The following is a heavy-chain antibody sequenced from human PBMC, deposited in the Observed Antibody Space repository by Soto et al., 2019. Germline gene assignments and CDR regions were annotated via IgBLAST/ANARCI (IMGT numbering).Heavy chain of an antibody. CDR1: GFTFSSYW. D-gene: IGHD3-10*01. J-gene: IGHJ5*02. Sequence: EVQLVESGGGLVQPGGSLRLSCAASGFTFSSYWMSWVRQAPGKGLEWVANIKQDGSEKYYVDSVKGRFTISRDNAKNSLYLQMNSLRAEDTAVYYCGRHGGSGSQRENIWFDPWGQGTLVTVSS. CDR2: IKQDGSEK. V-gene: IGHV3-7*05. CDR3: GRHGGSGSQRENIWFDP.